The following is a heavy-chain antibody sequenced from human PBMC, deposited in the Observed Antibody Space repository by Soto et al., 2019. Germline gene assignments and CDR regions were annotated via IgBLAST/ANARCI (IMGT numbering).Heavy chain of an antibody. Sequence: LRLSCEASGFSFSTYSMHWVRQAPGKGLEWVSSIGRRSDSYYADSVKGRFTISRDNAKNSVSLQMNSLRDEDTAVYYCARDETARPIDYGLDVSCQGTTVTLSS. V-gene: IGHV3-21*01. CDR3: ARDETARPIDYGLDV. CDR1: GFSFSTYS. J-gene: IGHJ6*02. D-gene: IGHD1-1*01. CDR2: IGRRSDS.